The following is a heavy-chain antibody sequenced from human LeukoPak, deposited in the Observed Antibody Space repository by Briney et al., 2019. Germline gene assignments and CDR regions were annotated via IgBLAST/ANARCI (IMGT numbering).Heavy chain of an antibody. CDR2: ISYDGSNK. J-gene: IGHJ4*02. V-gene: IGHV3-30*04. CDR3: ARWPVFDYGSGWDY. CDR1: GFTFSSYA. D-gene: IGHD3-10*01. Sequence: HPGGSLRLSCAASGFTFSSYAMHWVRQAPGKGLEWVAVISYDGSNKYYADSVKGRFTISRDNSKNTLYLQMNSLRAEDTAVYYCARWPVFDYGSGWDYWGQGTLVTVSS.